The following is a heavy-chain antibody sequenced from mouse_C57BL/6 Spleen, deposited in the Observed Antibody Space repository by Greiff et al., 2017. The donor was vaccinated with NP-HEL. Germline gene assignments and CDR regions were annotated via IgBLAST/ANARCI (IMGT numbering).Heavy chain of an antibody. J-gene: IGHJ2*01. CDR2: IRNKANGYTT. CDR1: GFTFTDYY. D-gene: IGHD2-4*01. Sequence: EVQRVESGGGLVQPGGSLSLSCAASGFTFTDYYMSWVRQPPGKALEWLGFIRNKANGYTTEYSASVKGRFTISRDNSQSILYLQMNALIAEDSATYYCARSYYDYDGYYFDYWGQGTTLTVSS. CDR3: ARSYYDYDGYYFDY. V-gene: IGHV7-3*01.